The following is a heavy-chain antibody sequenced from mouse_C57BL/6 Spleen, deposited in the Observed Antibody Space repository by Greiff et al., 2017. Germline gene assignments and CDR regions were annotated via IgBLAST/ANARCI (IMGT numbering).Heavy chain of an antibody. Sequence: QVQLQQPGAELVRPGSSVKLSCKASGYTFTSYWMHWVKQRPIQGLEWIGNIDPSDSETHYNQKFKDKATLTVDKSSSTAYMQLSSLTSEDSAVYYCARREVYCSYLDYWGQGTTLTVSS. CDR1: GYTFTSYW. CDR3: ARREVYCSYLDY. V-gene: IGHV1-52*01. J-gene: IGHJ2*01. CDR2: IDPSDSET. D-gene: IGHD1-1*01.